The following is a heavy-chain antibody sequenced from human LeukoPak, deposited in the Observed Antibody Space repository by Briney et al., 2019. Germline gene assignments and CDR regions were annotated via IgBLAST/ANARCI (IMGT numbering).Heavy chain of an antibody. D-gene: IGHD1-14*01. V-gene: IGHV3-23*01. CDR3: AKVSGGGLYYDGMDV. J-gene: IGHJ6*02. CDR2: ISGSGGST. Sequence: GGSLRLSCAASGFTFSSYAMSWVRQASGKGLEWVSAISGSGGSTYYADSVKGRFTISRDNSKNTLYLQMNSLRAEDTAVYYCAKVSGGGLYYDGMDVWGQGTTVTVSS. CDR1: GFTFSSYA.